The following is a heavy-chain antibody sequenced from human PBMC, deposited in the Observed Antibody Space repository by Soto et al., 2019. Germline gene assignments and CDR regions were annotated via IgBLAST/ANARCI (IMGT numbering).Heavy chain of an antibody. CDR3: ARGGLVGPAARPVDS. CDR1: GFTFSDYY. Sequence: QVQLVESGGGLVKPGGSLTLSCVASGFTFSDYYMSWIRQAPGKGLEWVSYISSSRSYTHYADSVKGRFTISRDNAKNSLFLQMTSLTVEDTALYYRARGGLVGPAARPVDSWGQGTRVTVSS. D-gene: IGHD2-2*01. J-gene: IGHJ4*02. CDR2: ISSSRSYT. V-gene: IGHV3-11*06.